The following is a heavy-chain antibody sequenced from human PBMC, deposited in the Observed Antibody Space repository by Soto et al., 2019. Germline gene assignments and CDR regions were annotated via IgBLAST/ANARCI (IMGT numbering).Heavy chain of an antibody. J-gene: IGHJ4*02. CDR2: ISGSGGST. Sequence: GGSLRLSCAASGFTFSSYAMSWVRQAPGKGLEWVSAISGSGGSTYYADSVKGRFTISRDNSKNTLYLQMNILRSEDTAVYYCAKSGPIAAAGSRYYFDYWGQGTLVTVSS. CDR1: GFTFSSYA. D-gene: IGHD6-13*01. CDR3: AKSGPIAAAGSRYYFDY. V-gene: IGHV3-23*01.